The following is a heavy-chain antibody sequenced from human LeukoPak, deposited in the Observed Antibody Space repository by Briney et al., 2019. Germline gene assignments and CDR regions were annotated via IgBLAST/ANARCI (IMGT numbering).Heavy chain of an antibody. D-gene: IGHD2-2*02. CDR2: ISSSSSYI. V-gene: IGHV3-21*01. CDR3: ARRVPAAIGSYYYMDV. CDR1: GFTFSSYS. Sequence: GGSLRLSCAASGFTFSSYSMKWVRQAPGKGLEWVSSISSSSSYIYYADSVKGRFTISRDNAKNSLYLQMNSLRAEDTAVYYCARRVPAAIGSYYYMDVWGKGTTVTVSS. J-gene: IGHJ6*03.